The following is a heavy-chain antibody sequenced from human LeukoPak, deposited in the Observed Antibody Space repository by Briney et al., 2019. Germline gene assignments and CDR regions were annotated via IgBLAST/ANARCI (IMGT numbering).Heavy chain of an antibody. Sequence: GGSLRLSCAASGFTFSSYAMHWVRQAPGKGLEWVAVISYDGSNKYYADSVKGRFTISRDNSNNTLYLQMNSLRAEDTAVYYCGIYRYAQRNFDYWGQGTLVTV. V-gene: IGHV3-30-3*01. CDR2: ISYDGSNK. CDR3: GIYRYAQRNFDY. J-gene: IGHJ4*02. CDR1: GFTFSSYA. D-gene: IGHD5-18*01.